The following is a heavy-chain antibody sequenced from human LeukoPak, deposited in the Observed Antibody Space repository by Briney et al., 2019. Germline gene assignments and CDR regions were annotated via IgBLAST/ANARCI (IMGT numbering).Heavy chain of an antibody. CDR3: AREVPNGDYSSSFDY. J-gene: IGHJ4*02. Sequence: ASVKVSCKASGYTFTSYGISWVRQAPGQGLEWMGWINPNSGGTNYAQKFQGWVTMTRDTSISTAYMELSRLRSDDTAVYYCAREVPNGDYSSSFDYWGQGTLVTVSS. D-gene: IGHD4-17*01. V-gene: IGHV1-2*04. CDR2: INPNSGGT. CDR1: GYTFTSYG.